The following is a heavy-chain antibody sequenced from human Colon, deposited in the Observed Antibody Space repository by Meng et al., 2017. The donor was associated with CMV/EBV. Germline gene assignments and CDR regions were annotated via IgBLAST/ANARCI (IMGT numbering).Heavy chain of an antibody. Sequence: SETLSLTCTVSGAPITSSSYNWGWIRQSPGKGLEWIGSIYYSGSTDYNPSLKSRVTISVDTSKNQFSLRLNSVTAADTAVYYCARDRGMHWQLSRGGYYYYGMDVWGQGTTVTVSS. D-gene: IGHD2-15*01. CDR2: IYYSGST. CDR3: ARDRGMHWQLSRGGYYYYGMDV. J-gene: IGHJ6*02. V-gene: IGHV4-39*07. CDR1: GAPITSSSYN.